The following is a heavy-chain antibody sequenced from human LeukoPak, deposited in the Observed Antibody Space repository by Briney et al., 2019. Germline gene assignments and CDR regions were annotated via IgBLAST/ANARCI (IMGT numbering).Heavy chain of an antibody. J-gene: IGHJ6*02. CDR3: ARASGSGSGTYYYYAMDV. D-gene: IGHD3-10*01. V-gene: IGHV3-48*02. CDR1: GFSFSSNS. CDR2: ISSGSSTI. Sequence: GGSLRLSCAASGFSFSSNSMNWVRQAPGKGLDWVSYISSGSSTIYYADSVKGRFTISRDNAKNSLYLQTNSLRDEDTAVYYCARASGSGSGTYYYYAMDVWGQGTTVTVSS.